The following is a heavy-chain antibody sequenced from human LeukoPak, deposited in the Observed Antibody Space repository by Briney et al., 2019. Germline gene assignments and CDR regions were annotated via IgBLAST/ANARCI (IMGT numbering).Heavy chain of an antibody. CDR3: ARESRGSQGLPYGMDV. CDR1: GFTFSTYE. CDR2: ISGTGTTI. V-gene: IGHV3-48*03. J-gene: IGHJ6*02. D-gene: IGHD3-10*01. Sequence: GGSLRLSCAASGFTFSTYEMNWVRQAPGKGLEWVSYISGTGTTIYYADSVKGRFTISVYNSKNTVYLQMNSLRPEDTAMYYCARESRGSQGLPYGMDVWGQGTTVTVSS.